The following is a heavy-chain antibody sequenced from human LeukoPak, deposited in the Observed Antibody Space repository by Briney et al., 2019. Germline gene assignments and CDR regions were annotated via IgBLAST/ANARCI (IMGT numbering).Heavy chain of an antibody. CDR2: ISGSGGGT. CDR1: GFTFSSYA. D-gene: IGHD6-19*01. V-gene: IGHV3-23*01. CDR3: AKTTTGYSSGRYPGWPVDY. J-gene: IGHJ4*02. Sequence: PGGSLRLSCAASGFTFSSYAVSWVRQAPGKGLEWVSAISGSGGGTYYADSVKGRFTLSRDNSKNTLYLQMNSLSTEDTAVYYCAKTTTGYSSGRYPGWPVDYWGQGTLVTVSS.